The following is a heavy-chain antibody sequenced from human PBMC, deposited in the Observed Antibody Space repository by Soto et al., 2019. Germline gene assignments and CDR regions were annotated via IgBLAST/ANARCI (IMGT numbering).Heavy chain of an antibody. CDR1: GFTFSSYA. D-gene: IGHD7-27*01. J-gene: IGHJ4*02. CDR3: ARGYLGSFDY. Sequence: EVQLVESGGGLVQPGGSLRLSCAASGFTFSSYAVHWVRQPTGKGLEWVSVIGSAGDTYYPGSVKGRFTISRENAKNSLYLQMNILRAEDTAVYYCARGYLGSFDYWGQGTLVTVSS. CDR2: IGSAGDT. V-gene: IGHV3-13*01.